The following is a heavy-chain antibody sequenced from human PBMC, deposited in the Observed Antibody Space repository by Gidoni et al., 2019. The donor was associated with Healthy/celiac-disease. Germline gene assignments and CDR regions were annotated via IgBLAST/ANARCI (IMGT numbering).Heavy chain of an antibody. V-gene: IGHV4-30-2*01. CDR2: IYHSGST. Sequence: QLQLQESGSGLVKPSQTLSLTCAVSGGSISSGGYSWTWIRQPPGKGLEWIGYIYHSGSTYYNPSLKSRVTISVDRSKNQFSLKLSSVTAADTAVYYCARPTGPTYCSSTSCHGDNWFDPWGQGTLVTVSS. D-gene: IGHD2-2*01. CDR1: GGSISSGGYS. J-gene: IGHJ5*02. CDR3: ARPTGPTYCSSTSCHGDNWFDP.